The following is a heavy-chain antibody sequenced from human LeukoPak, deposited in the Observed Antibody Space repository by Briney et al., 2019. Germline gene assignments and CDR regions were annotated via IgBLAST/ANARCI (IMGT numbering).Heavy chain of an antibody. CDR1: GFTFSSYG. V-gene: IGHV3-30*03. J-gene: IGHJ4*02. Sequence: GRSLRLSCAASGFTFSSYGMHWVRQAPGKGLEWVAVISYDGSNKYYADSVKGRFTISRDNSKNTLYLQMNSPRAEDTAVYYCARDRQIAAAGTSFDYWGQGTLVTVSS. CDR2: ISYDGSNK. CDR3: ARDRQIAAAGTSFDY. D-gene: IGHD6-13*01.